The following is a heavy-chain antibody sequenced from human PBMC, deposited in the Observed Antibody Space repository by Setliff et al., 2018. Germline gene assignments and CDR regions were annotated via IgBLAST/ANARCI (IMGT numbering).Heavy chain of an antibody. J-gene: IGHJ4*02. CDR2: ISWSNGIV. CDR1: GFTFDDYA. D-gene: IGHD2-2*01. CDR3: AKGYCSSTSCYVDY. Sequence: GGSLRLSCAASGFTFDDYAMHWVRQAPGKGLEWVSGISWSNGIVAYADSVKGRFTISRDNDKNSLYLQMNSLRAEDMALYYCAKGYCSSTSCYVDYWGQGTLVTVSS. V-gene: IGHV3-9*03.